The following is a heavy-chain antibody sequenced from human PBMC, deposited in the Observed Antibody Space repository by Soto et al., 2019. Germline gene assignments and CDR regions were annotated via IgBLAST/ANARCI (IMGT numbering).Heavy chain of an antibody. CDR2: INHSGST. D-gene: IGHD3-10*01. Sequence: SETLSLTCAVYGGSFSGYYWSWIRQPPGQGLEWIGEINHSGSTNYNPSLKSRVTISVDTSKNQFSLKLSSVTAADTAVYYCARENYYGSGSYPRHHNWFDPWGQG. V-gene: IGHV4-34*01. CDR1: GGSFSGYY. CDR3: ARENYYGSGSYPRHHNWFDP. J-gene: IGHJ5*02.